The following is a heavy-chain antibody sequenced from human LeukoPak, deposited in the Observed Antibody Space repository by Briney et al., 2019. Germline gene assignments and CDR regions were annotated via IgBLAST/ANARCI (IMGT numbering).Heavy chain of an antibody. D-gene: IGHD6-19*01. J-gene: IGHJ4*02. CDR1: GGSISSYY. CDR3: ARVRSSGWLDY. Sequence: PSETLSLTCTVSGGSISSYYWSWIRQPPGKGLEWIGYIYYSGSTNYNPSLKSRVTISVDTSKNQFSLKLISVTAADTAVYYCARVRSSGWLDYWGQGTLVTVSS. CDR2: IYYSGST. V-gene: IGHV4-59*01.